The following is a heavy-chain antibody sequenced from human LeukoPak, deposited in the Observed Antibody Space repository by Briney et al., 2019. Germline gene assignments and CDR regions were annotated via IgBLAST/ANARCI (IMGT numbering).Heavy chain of an antibody. J-gene: IGHJ4*02. CDR2: IHPNSGGT. CDR1: GFTFTGYY. CDR3: ARFKSTGWSKYPFDY. Sequence: ASVKVSCKASGFTFTGYYIHWVRQAPGQGLEWMGWIHPNSGGTNYAQTFQGRVTMTRDTSISTAYMELSRLRSDDTAVYYCARFKSTGWSKYPFDYWGQGTLVTVFS. D-gene: IGHD1-1*01. V-gene: IGHV1-2*02.